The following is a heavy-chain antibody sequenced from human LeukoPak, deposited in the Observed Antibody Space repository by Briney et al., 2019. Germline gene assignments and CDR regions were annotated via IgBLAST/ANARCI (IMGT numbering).Heavy chain of an antibody. CDR3: ARQGRQQLVLDY. V-gene: IGHV4-39*01. CDR1: GGSISSGSYY. CDR2: IYYSGST. J-gene: IGHJ4*02. D-gene: IGHD6-13*01. Sequence: SETLSLTCTVSGGSISSGSYYWGWIRQPPGKGLEWIGSIYYSGSTYYNPSLKSRVTISVDTSKNQFSLKLSSVTAADTAVYYCARQGRQQLVLDYWGQGTLVTVSS.